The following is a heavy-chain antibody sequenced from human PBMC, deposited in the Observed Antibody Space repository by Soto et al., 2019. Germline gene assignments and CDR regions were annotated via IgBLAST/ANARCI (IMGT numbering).Heavy chain of an antibody. CDR1: GYTFTSYY. D-gene: IGHD3-22*01. Sequence: GASVKVSCKASGYTFTSYYMHWVRQAPGQGLEWMGIINPSGGSTSYAQKFQGRVTISVDTSKNQFSLKLSSVTAADTAVYYCARDVVAGTYHSSGYYYFDYWGQGTLVTVSS. J-gene: IGHJ4*02. CDR3: ARDVVAGTYHSSGYYYFDY. CDR2: INPSGGST. V-gene: IGHV1-46*01.